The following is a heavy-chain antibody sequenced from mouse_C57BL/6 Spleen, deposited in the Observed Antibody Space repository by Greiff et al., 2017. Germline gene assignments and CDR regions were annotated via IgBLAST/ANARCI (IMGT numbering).Heavy chain of an antibody. V-gene: IGHV1-18*01. CDR2: INPNHGGT. Sequence: VQLQQSGPELVKPGASVKIPCKASGYTFTDYNMDWVKQSHGKSLEWIGDINPNHGGTIYNQKFKGKATLTVDKTSSTAYMELRSLTSEDTAVYYWARTGGYAMDYWGQGTSVTVSS. CDR3: ARTGGYAMDY. J-gene: IGHJ4*01. CDR1: GYTFTDYN. D-gene: IGHD4-1*01.